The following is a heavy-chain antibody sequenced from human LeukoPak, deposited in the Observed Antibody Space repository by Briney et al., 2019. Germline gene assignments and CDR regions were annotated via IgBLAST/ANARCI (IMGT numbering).Heavy chain of an antibody. CDR1: GFTFSNYT. Sequence: GGSLRLSCAASGFTFSNYTMSWVRQAPGKGLEWVAAISGSGDSTYYADSVKGRFTVSRDNSKNTLYLQMSSLRAEDTAVYYCAKPKAASSGTGRYFDYWGQGTLVTVSS. D-gene: IGHD6-13*01. CDR3: AKPKAASSGTGRYFDY. CDR2: ISGSGDST. J-gene: IGHJ4*02. V-gene: IGHV3-23*01.